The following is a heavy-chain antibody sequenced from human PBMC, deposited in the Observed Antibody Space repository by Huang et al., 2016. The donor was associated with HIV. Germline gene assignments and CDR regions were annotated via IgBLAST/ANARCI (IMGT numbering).Heavy chain of an antibody. CDR2: MNPNNGNK. CDR3: ARSSSSWSNWFDP. CDR1: GYTFTSYD. D-gene: IGHD6-13*01. V-gene: IGHV1-8*01. J-gene: IGHJ5*02. Sequence: QVQLVQSGAEVKKPGASVKVSCKASGYTFTSYDINGVRQATGQGLAWMGGMNPNNGNKGYAQKFQGRVTMTRNTSISTAYMERSSLRSEDTAVYYCARSSSSWSNWFDPWGQGTLVTVSS.